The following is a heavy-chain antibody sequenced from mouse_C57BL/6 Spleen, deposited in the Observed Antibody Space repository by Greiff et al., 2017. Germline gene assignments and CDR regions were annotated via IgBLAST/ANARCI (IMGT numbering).Heavy chain of an antibody. CDR2: ISYDGSN. CDR1: GYSITSGYY. CDR3: ARESGTTVVATDAMDD. D-gene: IGHD1-1*01. V-gene: IGHV3-6*01. J-gene: IGHJ4*01. Sequence: EVQLQQSGPGLVKPSQSLSLTCSVTGYSITSGYYWNWIRQFPGNKLEWMGYISYDGSNNYNPSLKNRISITRDTSKNQFFLKLNSVTTEDTATYYCARESGTTVVATDAMDDWGQGTSVTVAS.